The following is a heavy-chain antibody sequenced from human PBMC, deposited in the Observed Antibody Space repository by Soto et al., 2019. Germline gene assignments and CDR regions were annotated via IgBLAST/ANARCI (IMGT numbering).Heavy chain of an antibody. CDR3: AAGLTTSPV. CDR1: GFSVSSSY. CDR2: IYSGGST. V-gene: IGHV3-66*01. Sequence: PGGSLRLSCAASGFSVSSSYISWVRQAPGEGLEWVSIIYSGGSTYYADSVKGRFTMSRDNSKNTLYLQMNSLRAEDTAVYYCAAGLTTSPVWGKGTLVPVSS. J-gene: IGHJ4*02.